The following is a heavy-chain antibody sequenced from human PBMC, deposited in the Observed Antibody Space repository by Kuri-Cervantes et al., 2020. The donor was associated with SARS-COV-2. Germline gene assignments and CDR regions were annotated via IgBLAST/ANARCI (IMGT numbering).Heavy chain of an antibody. J-gene: IGHJ4*02. CDR3: ARSPYSSSLIDY. V-gene: IGHV3-21*01. CDR1: GFTFSSFS. D-gene: IGHD6-6*01. CDR2: ISSSSSYI. Sequence: GGSLRPSCAASGFTFSSFSMNWVRQAPGKGLEWVSSISSSSSYINYADSVKGRLTISRDNAKNSLYLQMNSLRAEDTAVYYCARSPYSSSLIDYWGQGTLVTVSS.